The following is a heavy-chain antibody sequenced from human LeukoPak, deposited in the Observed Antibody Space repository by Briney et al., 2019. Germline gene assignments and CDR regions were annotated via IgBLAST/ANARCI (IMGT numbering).Heavy chain of an antibody. D-gene: IGHD2-2*01. CDR1: GGTFSSYG. CDR3: ARDVVVPAAMMDDYFDY. V-gene: IGHV1-18*01. J-gene: IGHJ4*02. CDR2: ISAYNGNT. Sequence: ASVKVSCKASGGTFSSYGISWVRQAPGQGLEWMGWISAYNGNTNYAQKLQGRVTMTTDTSTSTAYMELRSLRSDDTAVYYCARDVVVPAAMMDDYFDYWGQGTLVTASS.